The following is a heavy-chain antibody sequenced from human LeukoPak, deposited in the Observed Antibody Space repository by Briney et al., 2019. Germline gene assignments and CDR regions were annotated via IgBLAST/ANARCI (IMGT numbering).Heavy chain of an antibody. Sequence: SETLSLTCTVSGYSISSGYYWGWIRQPPGKGLEWIGTIYHSGSTYYNPSLKSRVTISVDTSKNQFSLKLSSVTAADTAVYYCARVPRNIAVAGYYYYYMDVWGKGTTVTFSS. V-gene: IGHV4-38-2*02. J-gene: IGHJ6*03. CDR1: GYSISSGYY. CDR3: ARVPRNIAVAGYYYYYMDV. CDR2: IYHSGST. D-gene: IGHD6-19*01.